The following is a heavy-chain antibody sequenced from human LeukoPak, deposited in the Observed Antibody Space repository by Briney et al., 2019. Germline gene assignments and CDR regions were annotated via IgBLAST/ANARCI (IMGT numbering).Heavy chain of an antibody. CDR2: IYTSGST. J-gene: IGHJ4*02. CDR3: ARESNYDILTGYYSGFDY. Sequence: SETLSLTCTVSGGSISSYYWSWIRQPAGKGLEWIGRIYTSGSTNYNPSLKSRVTMSVDTSKNQFSLKLSSVTAADTAVYYCARESNYDILTGYYSGFDYWGQGTLVTVSS. D-gene: IGHD3-9*01. CDR1: GGSISSYY. V-gene: IGHV4-4*07.